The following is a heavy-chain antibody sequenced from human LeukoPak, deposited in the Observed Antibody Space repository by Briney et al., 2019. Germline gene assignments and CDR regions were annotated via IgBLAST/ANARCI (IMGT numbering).Heavy chain of an antibody. CDR1: GLTFSSYS. CDR3: ARDYVSGYCSGGSCYSDGGNFDY. J-gene: IGHJ4*02. V-gene: IGHV3-21*01. CDR2: ISSSSSYI. D-gene: IGHD2-15*01. Sequence: GGSLRLSCAASGLTFSSYSMTWVRQAPGKGLEWVSSISSSSSYIYYADSVKGRFTISRDNAKNSLYLQMNSLRAEDTAVYYCARDYVSGYCSGGSCYSDGGNFDYWGEGSLVSVCS.